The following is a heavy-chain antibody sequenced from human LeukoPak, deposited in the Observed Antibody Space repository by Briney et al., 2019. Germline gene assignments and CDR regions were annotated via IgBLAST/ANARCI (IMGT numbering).Heavy chain of an antibody. Sequence: GGSLRLSCAASGFTFSSYAMSWVRQAPGKGLEWVSAISGSGGSTYYADSVKGRFTISRDNSKNTLYLQMNSLRAEDTAVYYRAKDRTVAGTHYYGMDVWGQGTTVTVSS. CDR3: AKDRTVAGTHYYGMDV. CDR1: GFTFSSYA. CDR2: ISGSGGST. D-gene: IGHD6-19*01. V-gene: IGHV3-23*01. J-gene: IGHJ6*02.